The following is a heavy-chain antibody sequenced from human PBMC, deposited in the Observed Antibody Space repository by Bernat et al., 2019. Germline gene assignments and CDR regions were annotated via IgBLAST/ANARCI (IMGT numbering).Heavy chain of an antibody. J-gene: IGHJ4*02. Sequence: EVQLVESGGGLVQPGGSLRLPGAASGFTFSSYSMNWVRQAPGKGLEWVAYISSSSSNIYYDDSVKGGFTITRDNTKNSLYLQMNSLMDEDTAVYYCAREDDYIWGSYCYYYFDYWGQGTLVTVSS. CDR1: GFTFSSYS. CDR2: ISSSSSNI. D-gene: IGHD3-16*02. V-gene: IGHV3-48*02. CDR3: AREDDYIWGSYCYYYFDY.